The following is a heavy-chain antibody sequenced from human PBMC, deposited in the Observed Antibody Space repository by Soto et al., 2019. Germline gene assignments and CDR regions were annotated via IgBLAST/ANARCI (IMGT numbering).Heavy chain of an antibody. CDR3: AREGPGYCTNGVCPNWFDP. J-gene: IGHJ5*02. Sequence: GGSLRLSCVASGFTFSSYGMYWVRQAPGKGLEWVAVIWYDGSNKYYADSVKGRFTISRDNSKNTLYLQMNSLRAEDTAVYYCAREGPGYCTNGVCPNWFDPWGQGTLVTVSS. CDR1: GFTFSSYG. V-gene: IGHV3-33*01. CDR2: IWYDGSNK. D-gene: IGHD2-8*01.